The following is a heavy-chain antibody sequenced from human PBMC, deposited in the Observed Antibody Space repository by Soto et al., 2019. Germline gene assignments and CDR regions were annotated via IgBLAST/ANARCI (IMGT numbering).Heavy chain of an antibody. CDR3: ATKAVSGWFFDY. V-gene: IGHV1-69*13. J-gene: IGHJ4*02. CDR2: FIPIFETA. D-gene: IGHD6-19*01. Sequence: GASVKVSCKASGCTFKSFTFTCVRQAPGQVLEWMGGFIPIFETATYAQKFQDRVTITADESRSTVSMELSSLRSADTAVYFCATKAVSGWFFDYWGQGTVVTVSS. CDR1: GCTFKSFT.